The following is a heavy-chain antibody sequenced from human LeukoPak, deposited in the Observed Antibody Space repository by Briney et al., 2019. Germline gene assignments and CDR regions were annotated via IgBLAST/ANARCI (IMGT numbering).Heavy chain of an antibody. D-gene: IGHD5-18*01. CDR1: GSTFSSYA. V-gene: IGHV3-64*01. J-gene: IGHJ5*02. Sequence: GGSLRLSCAASGSTFSSYAMHWVRQAPGKGLEYVSAISSNGGSTYYANSVKGRFTISRDNSKNTLYLQMGSLRAEDMAVYYCARDGRVGYSYGYNWFDPWGQGTLVTVSS. CDR3: ARDGRVGYSYGYNWFDP. CDR2: ISSNGGST.